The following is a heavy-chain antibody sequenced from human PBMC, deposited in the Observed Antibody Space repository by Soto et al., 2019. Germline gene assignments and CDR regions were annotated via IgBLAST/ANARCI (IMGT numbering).Heavy chain of an antibody. CDR2: INHSGST. Sequence: SETLSLTCAVDGGSFSGYYLSWIRKPPGKGLEWIGEINHSGSTNYNPSLKSRVTISVDTSKNQFSLKLSSVTAADTAVYYCAKQPKYGSGSSAYYYYYYGMDVWGQGTTVTVSS. D-gene: IGHD3-10*01. CDR1: GGSFSGYY. V-gene: IGHV4-34*01. J-gene: IGHJ6*02. CDR3: AKQPKYGSGSSAYYYYYYGMDV.